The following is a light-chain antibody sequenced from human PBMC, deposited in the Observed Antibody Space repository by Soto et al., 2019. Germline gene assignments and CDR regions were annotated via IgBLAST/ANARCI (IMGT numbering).Light chain of an antibody. CDR2: GAS. Sequence: EIVMTQSPATLSVSPGERATLSCRASQSVSSNLAWYQHKPGQAPSLLIYGASTRATGIPARFSGSGSGTEFTLTISSLHSEDFAVYYCQQYNNWPLTFGQGAKVDIK. CDR1: QSVSSN. J-gene: IGKJ1*01. V-gene: IGKV3-15*01. CDR3: QQYNNWPLT.